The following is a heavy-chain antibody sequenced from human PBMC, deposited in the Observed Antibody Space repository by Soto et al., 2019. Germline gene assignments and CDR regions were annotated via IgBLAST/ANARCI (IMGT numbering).Heavy chain of an antibody. CDR3: ARDPLVATVVYDY. D-gene: IGHD5-12*01. CDR2: IIPILGIA. J-gene: IGHJ4*02. V-gene: IGHV1-69*04. Sequence: SVKVSCKASGGTFSSYTISWVRQAPGQGLEWMGRIIPILGIANYAQKFQGRVTITADKSTSTAYMELSSLRSEDTAVYYCARDPLVATVVYDYWGQGTLVTVSS. CDR1: GGTFSSYT.